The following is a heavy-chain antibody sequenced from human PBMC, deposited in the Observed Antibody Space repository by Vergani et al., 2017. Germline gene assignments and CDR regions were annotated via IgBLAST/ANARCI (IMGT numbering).Heavy chain of an antibody. Sequence: QVQLQESGPGLVKPSETLSLTCTVSGGSISSYYWSWIRQPPGKGLEWIGYIYYSGSTNYNPSLKSRVTISVDTSKNQFSLKLSSVTAADTAVYYCASFHLRSYDYIWGSYRYGAFDIWGQGTMVTVSS. V-gene: IGHV4-59*01. CDR2: IYYSGST. CDR1: GGSISSYY. CDR3: ASFHLRSYDYIWGSYRYGAFDI. J-gene: IGHJ3*02. D-gene: IGHD3-16*02.